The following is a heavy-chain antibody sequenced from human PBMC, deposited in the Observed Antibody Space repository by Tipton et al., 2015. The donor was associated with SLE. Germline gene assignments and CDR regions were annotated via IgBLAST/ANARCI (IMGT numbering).Heavy chain of an antibody. CDR2: ISSSSSYI. Sequence: GSLRLSCAASGFTFSSYSMNWVRQAPGKGLEWVSSISSSSSYIYYADSVKGRFTISRDNAKNSLYRQMNSLRAEDTAVYYCAGEGSTEGWFDPWGQGTLVTVSS. CDR1: GFTFSSYS. CDR3: AGEGSTEGWFDP. V-gene: IGHV3-21*01. J-gene: IGHJ5*02. D-gene: IGHD2-2*01.